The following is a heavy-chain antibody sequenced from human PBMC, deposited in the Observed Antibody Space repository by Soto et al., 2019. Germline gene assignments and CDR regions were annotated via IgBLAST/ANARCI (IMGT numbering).Heavy chain of an antibody. CDR3: ARDRSPLYCSGGSCPNAYDM. D-gene: IGHD2-15*01. CDR1: GFTFSSYA. J-gene: IGHJ3*02. V-gene: IGHV3-21*01. CDR2: ISGGSGYT. Sequence: PGGSLRLSCAASGFTFSSYAMSWVRQAPGKGLEWVSSISGGSGYTYYADSVRGRFTISRDNAKNSLYLQMNSLTAEDTAVYYCARDRSPLYCSGGSCPNAYDMWGQGTMVTVSS.